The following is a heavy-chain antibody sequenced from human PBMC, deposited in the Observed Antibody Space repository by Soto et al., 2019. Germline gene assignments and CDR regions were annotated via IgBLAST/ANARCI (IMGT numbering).Heavy chain of an antibody. Sequence: SEILSLTCTVSGGSISSYYWSWIRQPPGKGLEWIGYIYYSGSTNYNPSLKSRVTISVDTSKNQFSLKLSSVTAADTAVYYCARGGSRNRDNWFDPWGQGTLVTVSS. V-gene: IGHV4-59*01. CDR3: ARGGSRNRDNWFDP. CDR2: IYYSGST. J-gene: IGHJ5*02. CDR1: GGSISSYY. D-gene: IGHD3-10*01.